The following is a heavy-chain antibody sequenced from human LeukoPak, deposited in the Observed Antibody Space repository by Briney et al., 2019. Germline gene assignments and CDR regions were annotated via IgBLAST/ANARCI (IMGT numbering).Heavy chain of an antibody. CDR3: ARDPRSGSYLDY. CDR1: GGSISSYY. D-gene: IGHD3-10*01. V-gene: IGHV4-59*01. Sequence: SETLPLTCTVPGGSISSYYWSWIRQPPGKGLEWIGYIYYSGSTNYNPSLKSRVTISVDTSKNQFSLKLSSVTAADTAVYYCARDPRSGSYLDYWGQGTLVTVSS. J-gene: IGHJ4*02. CDR2: IYYSGST.